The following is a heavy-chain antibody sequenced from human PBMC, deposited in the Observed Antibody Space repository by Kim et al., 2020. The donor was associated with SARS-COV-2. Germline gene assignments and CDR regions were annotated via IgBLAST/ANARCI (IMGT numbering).Heavy chain of an antibody. CDR1: GFTVSSTH. V-gene: IGHV3-53*01. J-gene: IGHJ5*01. CDR2: LYSGGTT. CDR3: ARRYCSGGSCYTGIDS. D-gene: IGHD2-15*01. Sequence: GGSLRLSCAASGFTVSSTHMNWVRQAPGKGLEWVSVLYSGGTTDYAGSVKGRFTISRDNSKNTLFLQMNSLRAEDTAVYYCARRYCSGGSCYTGIDSWGHGTLVTVSS.